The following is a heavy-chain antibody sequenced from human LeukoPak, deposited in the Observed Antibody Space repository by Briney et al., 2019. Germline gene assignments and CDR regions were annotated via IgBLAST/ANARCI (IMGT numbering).Heavy chain of an antibody. CDR1: GFTFSSYS. CDR3: ARDRRGRWLQFGPYYYGMDV. D-gene: IGHD5-24*01. J-gene: IGHJ6*02. V-gene: IGHV3-48*04. Sequence: PGGSLRLSCAASGFTFSSYSMNWVRQAPGKGLEWVSYISSSSSTIYYADSVKGRFTISRDNAKNSLYLQMNSLRAEDTAVYYCARDRRGRWLQFGPYYYGMDVWGQGTTVTVSS. CDR2: ISSSSSTI.